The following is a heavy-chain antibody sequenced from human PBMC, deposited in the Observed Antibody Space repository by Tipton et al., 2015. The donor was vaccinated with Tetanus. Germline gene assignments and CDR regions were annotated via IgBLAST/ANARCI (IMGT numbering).Heavy chain of an antibody. Sequence: QLVQSGAEAKKPGESLRISCKGSGYSFTNYWINWVRQMPGKGLEWMGKIDPSDSYTKYSPSFQGHVTISADKSISTAYLQWGSLKASDPAIYYCAGQKRNYYDPNHWGQGTLVSVSS. CDR3: AGQKRNYYDPNH. CDR1: GYSFTNYW. CDR2: IDPSDSYT. J-gene: IGHJ5*02. V-gene: IGHV5-10-1*01. D-gene: IGHD3-22*01.